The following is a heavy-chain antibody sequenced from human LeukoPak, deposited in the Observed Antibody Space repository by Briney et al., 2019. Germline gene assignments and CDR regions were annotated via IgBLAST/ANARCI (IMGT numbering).Heavy chain of an antibody. D-gene: IGHD2-15*01. J-gene: IGHJ4*02. CDR3: ARHLLYCSGGSCYPGTPFDY. CDR1: GYTFTSYG. V-gene: IGHV1-18*01. Sequence: GASVKVSCKASGYTFTSYGIHWVRQAPGQGLEWMGWISAYNGNTNYAQKLQGRVTMTTDTSTGTAYMELRSLRSDDTAVYYCARHLLYCSGGSCYPGTPFDYWGQGTLVTVSS. CDR2: ISAYNGNT.